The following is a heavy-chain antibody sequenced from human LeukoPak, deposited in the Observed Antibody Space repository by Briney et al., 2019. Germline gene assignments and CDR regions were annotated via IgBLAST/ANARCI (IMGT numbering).Heavy chain of an antibody. CDR2: ISYDGSNK. Sequence: GGSLRLSCAASGFTFSSYAMHWVRQAPGKGLEWVAVISYDGSNKYYADSVKGRFTISRDNSKNTLYLQMNSLRAEDTAVYYCGRTSYQLPYYYGRDVWGQGTTVTVSS. CDR1: GFTFSSYA. J-gene: IGHJ6*02. V-gene: IGHV3-30-3*01. D-gene: IGHD2-2*01. CDR3: GRTSYQLPYYYGRDV.